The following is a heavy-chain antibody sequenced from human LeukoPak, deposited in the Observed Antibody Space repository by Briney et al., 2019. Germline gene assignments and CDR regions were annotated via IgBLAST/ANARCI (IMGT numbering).Heavy chain of an antibody. V-gene: IGHV3-53*01. Sequence: PGGSLRLSCAASGFTVSSNYMSWVRQAPGKGLEWVAVIYSGGSTYYADSVKGRFTISRDNSKNTLYLQMNSLRAEDTAVYYCARGAGGYQFDYWGQGTLVTVSS. CDR3: ARGAGGYQFDY. J-gene: IGHJ4*02. D-gene: IGHD3-22*01. CDR2: IYSGGST. CDR1: GFTVSSNY.